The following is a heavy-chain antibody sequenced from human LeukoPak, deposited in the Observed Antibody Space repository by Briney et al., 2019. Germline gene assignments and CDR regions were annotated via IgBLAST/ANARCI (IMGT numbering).Heavy chain of an antibody. CDR1: GFTFSSYA. V-gene: IGHV3-23*01. J-gene: IGHJ4*02. Sequence: GGSLRLSCAASGFTFSSYAMDWVRQAPGKGLEWVSAISGYYADSVKGQFTISRDNSKNTLYLQMNSLRAEDTAVYYCAARYCSRGTSSRRFEYWGQGTLVTVSS. D-gene: IGHD2-2*01. CDR3: AARYCSRGTSSRRFEY. CDR2: ISG.